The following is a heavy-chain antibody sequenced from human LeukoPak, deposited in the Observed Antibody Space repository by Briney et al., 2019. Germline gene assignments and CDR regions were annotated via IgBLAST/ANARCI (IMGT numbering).Heavy chain of an antibody. J-gene: IGHJ4*02. CDR2: INHSGST. D-gene: IGHD6-13*01. CDR3: ARDHPNPYSSSWYGPIDY. V-gene: IGHV4-34*01. CDR1: GGSFSGYY. Sequence: SETLSLTCAVYGGSFSGYYWSWIRQPPGKGLEWIGEINHSGSTNYNPSLKSRVTISVDTSKNQFSLKLSSVTAADTAVYYCARDHPNPYSSSWYGPIDYWGQGTLVTVSS.